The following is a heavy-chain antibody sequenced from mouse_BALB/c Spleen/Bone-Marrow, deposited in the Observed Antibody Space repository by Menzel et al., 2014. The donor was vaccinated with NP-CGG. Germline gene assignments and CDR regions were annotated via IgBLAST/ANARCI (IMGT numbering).Heavy chain of an antibody. V-gene: IGHV1-18*01. Sequence: EVKLVESGPDLVKPGASVKISCKTYGYTFTEYTMHWVKQSHGKNLEWIGAFNPSTGDTSYNQKFKDKATLTVDKSSSTAYMEFRSLTSDESAVFYCARDGNYDYYDMNYWGQGTSVTISS. D-gene: IGHD2-1*01. J-gene: IGHJ4*01. CDR3: ARDGNYDYYDMNY. CDR2: FNPSTGDT. CDR1: GYTFTEYT.